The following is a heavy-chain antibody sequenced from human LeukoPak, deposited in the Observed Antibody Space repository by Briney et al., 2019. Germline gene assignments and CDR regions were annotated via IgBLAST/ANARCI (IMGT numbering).Heavy chain of an antibody. CDR3: ARRDYYGSGSYPYYYDYYMDV. V-gene: IGHV1-18*01. Sequence: GASVKVSCKASGYTFTSYAISWVRQAPGQGLEWMGWISADNGNTDYAQGFQGRVTMTTDTSTSTAYMELRSLRSEDTAVYYCARRDYYGSGSYPYYYDYYMDVWGKGTTVTISS. CDR2: ISADNGNT. D-gene: IGHD3-10*01. CDR1: GYTFTSYA. J-gene: IGHJ6*03.